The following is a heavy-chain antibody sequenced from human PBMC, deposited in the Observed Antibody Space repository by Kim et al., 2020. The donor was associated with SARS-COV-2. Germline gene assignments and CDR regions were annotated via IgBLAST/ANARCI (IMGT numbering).Heavy chain of an antibody. CDR3: AREKGGIAARPQPIDY. Sequence: KFQGRVTMTRDTSTSTVYMELSSLRSEDTAVYYCAREKGGIAARPQPIDYWGQGTLVTVSS. D-gene: IGHD6-6*01. V-gene: IGHV1-46*01. J-gene: IGHJ4*02.